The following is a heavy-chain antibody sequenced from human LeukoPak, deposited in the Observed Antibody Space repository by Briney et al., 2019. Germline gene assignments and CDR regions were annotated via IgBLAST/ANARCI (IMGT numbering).Heavy chain of an antibody. V-gene: IGHV4-34*01. D-gene: IGHD3-3*01. CDR3: ARFGYYDFWSGYYPDY. Sequence: TSETLSLTCAVYGGSFSGYYWSWIRQPPGKGLEWIGEINHSGSTNYNPSLKSRVTISVDTSKNQFSLKLSSVTAADTAVYYCARFGYYDFWSGYYPDYWGQGTLVTVSS. CDR1: GGSFSGYY. J-gene: IGHJ4*02. CDR2: INHSGST.